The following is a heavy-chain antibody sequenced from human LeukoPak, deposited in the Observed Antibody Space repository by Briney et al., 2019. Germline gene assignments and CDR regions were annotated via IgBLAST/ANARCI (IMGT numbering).Heavy chain of an antibody. D-gene: IGHD6-6*01. CDR2: IYPGDSDT. Sequence: GESLKISCKGSGYSFSNNWIGWVRQMPGKGLEWMGIIYPGDSDTRYNPSFQGQVTISVDKSISTAYLQWSSLKASDTAMYYCARLPEYSTSWGRFDPRGQGTLVTVSS. CDR3: ARLPEYSTSWGRFDP. J-gene: IGHJ5*02. CDR1: GYSFSNNW. V-gene: IGHV5-51*01.